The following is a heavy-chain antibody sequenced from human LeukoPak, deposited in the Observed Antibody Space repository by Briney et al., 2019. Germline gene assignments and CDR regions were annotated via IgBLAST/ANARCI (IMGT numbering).Heavy chain of an antibody. CDR1: GFTFSSYA. D-gene: IGHD3-10*01. CDR3: AKGGRGSYYSDS. J-gene: IGHJ4*02. CDR2: IGASGGT. Sequence: GGSLRLSCAASGFTFSSYAMSWVRQAPGKGLEWVSSIGASGGTYYADSVEGRFTISRDNSKNTLYLQMNSLRAEDTAVYYCAKGGRGSYYSDSWGQGTLVTVSS. V-gene: IGHV3-23*01.